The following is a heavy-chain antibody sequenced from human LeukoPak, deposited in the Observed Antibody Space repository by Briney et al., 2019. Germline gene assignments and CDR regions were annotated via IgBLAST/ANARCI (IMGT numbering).Heavy chain of an antibody. J-gene: IGHJ6*03. CDR2: TYYRSKWYN. CDR3: AREGWGGAGNNYYYYMDV. CDR1: GESVSSNNAA. V-gene: IGHV6-1*01. D-gene: IGHD1-26*01. Sequence: SQTLSPTCAISGESVSSNNAAWTWIRQSPSRGLEWLGRTYYRSKWYNDYAVSVKSRITINPDTSKNQFSLQLNSVTPEDTAVYYCAREGWGGAGNNYYYYMDVWGKGTTVTVSS.